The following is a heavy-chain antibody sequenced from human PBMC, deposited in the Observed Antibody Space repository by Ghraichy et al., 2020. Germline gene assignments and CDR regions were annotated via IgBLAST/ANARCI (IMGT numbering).Heavy chain of an antibody. D-gene: IGHD4-11*01. CDR1: GFTFSSRW. Sequence: LSLTCAASGFTFSSRWMSWVRQAPGKGLEWVANIKQDGSEKYYVDSVKGRFTISRDNAKNSLYLQMNSLRAEDTAVYYCARQYSNYGDWGQGTLVTVSS. CDR3: ARQYSNYGD. J-gene: IGHJ4*02. CDR2: IKQDGSEK. V-gene: IGHV3-7*01.